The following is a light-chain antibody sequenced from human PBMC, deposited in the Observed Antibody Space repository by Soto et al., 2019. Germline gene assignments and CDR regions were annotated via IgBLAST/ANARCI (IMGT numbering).Light chain of an antibody. J-gene: IGKJ1*01. Sequence: EIVLTQSPATLSLSPGERATLSCRASQSVSSYLAWYQQKPGHAPRLLIYDASNRATGIPARFSGSGSGTDFTLTISSLEPEDFAVYYCQKRSNWLTWTLGQGTKVDIK. CDR1: QSVSSY. CDR2: DAS. V-gene: IGKV3-11*01. CDR3: QKRSNWLTWT.